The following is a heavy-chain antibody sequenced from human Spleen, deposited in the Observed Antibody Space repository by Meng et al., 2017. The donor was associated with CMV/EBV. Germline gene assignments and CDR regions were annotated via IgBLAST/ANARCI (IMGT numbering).Heavy chain of an antibody. CDR2: IYTSGST. CDR3: ARVRGGWYPYFDY. Sequence: QVQLPEACPGLLKPSESLSLTCPVSGGSISSYDWSWIRQPAGKGLEWIGRIYTSGSTNYNPSLKSRVTMSVDTSKNQFSLKLSSVTAADTAVYYCARVRGGWYPYFDYWGQGTLVTVSS. J-gene: IGHJ4*02. D-gene: IGHD6-19*01. CDR1: GGSISSYD. V-gene: IGHV4-4*07.